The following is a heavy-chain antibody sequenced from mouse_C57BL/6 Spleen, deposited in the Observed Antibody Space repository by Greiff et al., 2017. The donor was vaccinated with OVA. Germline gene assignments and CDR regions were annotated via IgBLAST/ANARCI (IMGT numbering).Heavy chain of an antibody. J-gene: IGHJ2*01. V-gene: IGHV1-80*01. CDR3: ERAGYYGSSPDY. CDR2: IYPGDGDT. CDR1: GYAFSSYW. Sequence: VQGVESGAELVKPGASVKISCKASGYAFSSYWMNWVKQRPGKGLEWIGQIYPGDGDTNYNGKFKGKATLTADKSSSTAYMQLSSLTSEDSAVYFCERAGYYGSSPDYWGQGTTLTVSS. D-gene: IGHD1-1*01.